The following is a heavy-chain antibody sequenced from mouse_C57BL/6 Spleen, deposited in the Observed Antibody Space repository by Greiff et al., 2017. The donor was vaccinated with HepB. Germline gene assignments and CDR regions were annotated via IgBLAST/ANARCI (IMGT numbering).Heavy chain of an antibody. V-gene: IGHV1-69*01. CDR3: AKGYSSGYFDY. Sequence: QVQLKQPGAELVMPGASVKLSCKASGYTFTSYWMHWVKQRPGQGLEWIGEIDPSDSYTNYNQKFKGKSTLTVDKSSSTAYMQLSSLTSEDSAVYYCAKGYSSGYFDYWGQGTTLTVSS. CDR1: GYTFTSYW. J-gene: IGHJ2*01. D-gene: IGHD3-2*02. CDR2: IDPSDSYT.